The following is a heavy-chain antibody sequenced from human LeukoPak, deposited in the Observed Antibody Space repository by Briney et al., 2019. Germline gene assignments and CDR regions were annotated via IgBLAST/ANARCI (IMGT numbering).Heavy chain of an antibody. V-gene: IGHV4-34*01. CDR3: ARDTYYYGSGSYVFFDY. CDR1: GGSFSGYY. D-gene: IGHD3-10*01. J-gene: IGHJ4*02. Sequence: PSETPSLTCAVYGGSFSGYYWTWIRQPPGKGLEWIGEINDNGIINYNPSLKSRVTMSVDTSKNQFSMKLSSVTAADTAVYYCARDTYYYGSGSYVFFDYWGQGTLVTVSS. CDR2: INDNGII.